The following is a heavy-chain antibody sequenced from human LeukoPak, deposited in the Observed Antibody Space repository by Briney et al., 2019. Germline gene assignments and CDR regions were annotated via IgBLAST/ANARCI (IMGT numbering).Heavy chain of an antibody. CDR3: ARVGSLRIQLWSPSDY. Sequence: GGSLRLSCAASGFTFRSYSMNWVRQAPGKGLEWVSSISSSSSYIYYADSVKGRFTISRDNAKNSLYLQMNSLRAEDTAVYYCARVGSLRIQLWSPSDYWGQGTLVTVSS. CDR1: GFTFRSYS. CDR2: ISSSSSYI. V-gene: IGHV3-21*01. J-gene: IGHJ4*02. D-gene: IGHD5-18*01.